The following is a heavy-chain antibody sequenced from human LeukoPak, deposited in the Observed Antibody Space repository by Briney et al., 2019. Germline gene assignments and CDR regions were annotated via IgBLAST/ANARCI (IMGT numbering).Heavy chain of an antibody. D-gene: IGHD4-23*01. Sequence: SETLSLTCTVSGSSISSYYWSWIRQPPGKGLEWIGYIYYSGSTNYNPSLKSRVTISVDTSKNQFSLKLSSVTAADTAVYYCARQTGLGNDYWGQGTLVTVSS. CDR1: GSSISSYY. V-gene: IGHV4-59*08. J-gene: IGHJ4*02. CDR3: ARQTGLGNDY. CDR2: IYYSGST.